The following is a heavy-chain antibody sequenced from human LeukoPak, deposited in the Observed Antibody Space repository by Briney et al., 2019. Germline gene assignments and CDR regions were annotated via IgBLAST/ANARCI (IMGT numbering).Heavy chain of an antibody. J-gene: IGHJ4*02. V-gene: IGHV3-48*01. Sequence: GGSLRLSCAASGFTFSNDGMSWVRQAPGKRPEWISYINSRSSDIHYADSVRGRFTIYRDNVKNSLFLQMNSLRVEDTAVYYCASSRYDSSGYYGIIAYWGQGTLVTVSS. CDR2: INSRSSDI. D-gene: IGHD3-22*01. CDR1: GFTFSNDG. CDR3: ASSRYDSSGYYGIIAY.